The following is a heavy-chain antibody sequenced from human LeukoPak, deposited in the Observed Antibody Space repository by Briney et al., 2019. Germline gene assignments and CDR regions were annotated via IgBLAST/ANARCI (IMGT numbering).Heavy chain of an antibody. CDR1: GFTFNNYA. Sequence: GGSLRLSCTASGFTFNNYAVHWVRQAPGRGLEWVAIVSYDGTKSHYADSVQGRSTISRDSSHNTLYLQMSNPRTDDTALYYCARVRHGSVRGGFDVWGQGTLVTVSS. CDR3: ARVRHGSVRGGFDV. J-gene: IGHJ3*01. CDR2: VSYDGTKS. D-gene: IGHD3-10*01. V-gene: IGHV3-30-3*01.